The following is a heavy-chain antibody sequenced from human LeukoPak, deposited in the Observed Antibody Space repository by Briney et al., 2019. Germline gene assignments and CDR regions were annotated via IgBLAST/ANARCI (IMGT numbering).Heavy chain of an antibody. CDR1: GGSVSSAGYD. CDR3: ARHSSSWPHGYYYYYYGMDV. Sequence: SETLSLTCTVSGGSVSSAGYDWSWIRQPPGKGLEWIGYMYYSGTTNYNPSLESRVTMSIDTSKNQFSLRLSSVTAADTAVYYCARHSSSWPHGYYYYYYGMDVWGQGTTVTVSS. J-gene: IGHJ6*02. V-gene: IGHV4-61*08. D-gene: IGHD6-13*01. CDR2: MYYSGTT.